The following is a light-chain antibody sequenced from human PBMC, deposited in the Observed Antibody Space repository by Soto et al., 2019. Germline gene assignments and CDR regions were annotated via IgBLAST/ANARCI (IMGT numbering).Light chain of an antibody. Sequence: DIPMTQSPSSLSASVGDRVTITCRVSQTISVYLNWYQQKPGKAPKFLISVASSLQSGVTSRFSGSGSGTEFTRTISSLQPEDFATYFCQQSDSPPYTFGQGTKLDIQ. CDR1: QTISVY. CDR3: QQSDSPPYT. CDR2: VAS. J-gene: IGKJ2*01. V-gene: IGKV1-39*01.